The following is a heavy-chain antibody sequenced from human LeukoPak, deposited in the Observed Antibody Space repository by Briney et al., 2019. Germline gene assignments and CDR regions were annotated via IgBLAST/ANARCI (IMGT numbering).Heavy chain of an antibody. V-gene: IGHV3-15*01. D-gene: IGHD2-21*02. J-gene: IGHJ3*02. Sequence: GGSLRLSCAVSGFTFSKAWVSWVRQAPGKGLEWVGFIRSKSDGGTTDYAAPVKGRFTISRDDSKNTLFLQMNSLKTEDTAVYYCTRIEYCGGDCSPLGIWGQGTMVTVSS. CDR2: IRSKSDGGTT. CDR3: TRIEYCGGDCSPLGI. CDR1: GFTFSKAW.